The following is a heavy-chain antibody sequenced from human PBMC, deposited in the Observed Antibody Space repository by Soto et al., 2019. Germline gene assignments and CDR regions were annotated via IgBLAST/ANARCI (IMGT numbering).Heavy chain of an antibody. CDR1: GFTFSSYS. CDR3: ANGPTVTTDDY. J-gene: IGHJ4*02. D-gene: IGHD4-17*01. V-gene: IGHV3-21*01. Sequence: EVQLVESGGGLVKPGGSLRLSCAASGFTFSSYSMNCVRQAPGKGLEWVSSISSSSSYIYSADSVKGRFTISRDNAKKSLNQQMISMRTEDTAVYYWANGPTVTTDDYRGQGTLVTVSS. CDR2: ISSSSSYI.